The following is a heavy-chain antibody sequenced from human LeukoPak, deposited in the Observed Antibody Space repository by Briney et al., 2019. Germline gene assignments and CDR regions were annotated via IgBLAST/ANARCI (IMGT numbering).Heavy chain of an antibody. CDR2: ISSSSTTI. CDR3: ARDLYF. D-gene: IGHD2-15*01. Sequence: GESLRLSCVVSGFTFSSYSMNWVRQAPGKGLEWISYISSSSTTIYYADSVKGRFTISRDNAKNSLYLQMNSLRDEDTAVYYCARDLYFWGQGTLVTVSS. CDR1: GFTFSSYS. V-gene: IGHV3-48*02. J-gene: IGHJ4*02.